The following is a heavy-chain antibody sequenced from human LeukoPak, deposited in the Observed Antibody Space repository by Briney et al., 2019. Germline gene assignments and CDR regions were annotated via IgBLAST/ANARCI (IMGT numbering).Heavy chain of an antibody. CDR2: ITGSGGST. D-gene: IGHD1-14*01. CDR3: ARYIYYYNYMDV. Sequence: GGSLRLSCAASGFTFSSYAMNWVRQAPGKGLEWVATITGSGGSTYYADSVKGRFTISRDNSKNTLYLQMNSLRAEDTALYYCARYIYYYNYMDVWGKGTTVTISS. CDR1: GFTFSSYA. J-gene: IGHJ6*03. V-gene: IGHV3-23*01.